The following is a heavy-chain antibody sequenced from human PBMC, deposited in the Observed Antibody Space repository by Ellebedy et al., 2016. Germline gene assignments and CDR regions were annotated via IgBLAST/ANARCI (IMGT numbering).Heavy chain of an antibody. CDR1: GGSISSYY. V-gene: IGHV4-59*01. CDR3: ARDSQSYYGSGSFDP. Sequence: GSLRLSCTVSGGSISSYYWSWIRQPPGKGLEWIGFIYYSGSTDYNPSLKSRVTISVDTSKNQFSLKLNSLTAADTAMYYCARDSQSYYGSGSFDPWGQGTLVTVPS. J-gene: IGHJ5*02. CDR2: IYYSGST. D-gene: IGHD3-10*01.